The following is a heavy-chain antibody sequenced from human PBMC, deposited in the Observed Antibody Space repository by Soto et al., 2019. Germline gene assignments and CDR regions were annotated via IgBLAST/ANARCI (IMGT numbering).Heavy chain of an antibody. CDR2: IIPIFGTA. V-gene: IGHV1-69*13. CDR3: ARAGSGGDYGVY. D-gene: IGHD4-17*01. CDR1: GGTFRSYA. J-gene: IGHJ4*02. Sequence: GASVKVSCQASGGTFRSYAISWVRQAPGQGLEWMGGIIPIFGTANYAQKFQGRVTITADESTSTAYMELSSLRSEDTAVYYCARAGSGGDYGVYWGQGTLVTVSS.